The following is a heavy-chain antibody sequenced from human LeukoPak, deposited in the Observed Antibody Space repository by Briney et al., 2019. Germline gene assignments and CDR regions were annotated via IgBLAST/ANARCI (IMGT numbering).Heavy chain of an antibody. CDR1: GGSISGYY. Sequence: SETLSLTCTVSGGSISGYYWSWIRQPPGKGLEWIGYIYYSGSTNYNPSLKSRVTISVDTSKNQFSLKLSSVAAADTAVYYCARGCSAGTPHNWFDPWGQGTLVTVSS. D-gene: IGHD6-13*01. J-gene: IGHJ5*02. CDR3: ARGCSAGTPHNWFDP. V-gene: IGHV4-59*01. CDR2: IYYSGST.